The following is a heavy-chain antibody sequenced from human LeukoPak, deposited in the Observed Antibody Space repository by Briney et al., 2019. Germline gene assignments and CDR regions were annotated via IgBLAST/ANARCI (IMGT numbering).Heavy chain of an antibody. CDR2: ISGSGGST. Sequence: PGGSLRLSCAASGFTFSSYAMSWVRQAPGKGLEWVSAISGSGGSTYYADSVKGRFTISRDNSKNTLYLQMNSLRAEDTAVYYCARAVAGTPYYFDYWGQGTLVTVSS. CDR1: GFTFSSYA. CDR3: ARAVAGTPYYFDY. J-gene: IGHJ4*02. D-gene: IGHD6-19*01. V-gene: IGHV3-23*01.